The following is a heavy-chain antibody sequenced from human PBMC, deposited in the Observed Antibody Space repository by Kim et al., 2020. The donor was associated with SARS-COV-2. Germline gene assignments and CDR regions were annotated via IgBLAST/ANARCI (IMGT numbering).Heavy chain of an antibody. J-gene: IGHJ4*02. Sequence: ASVKVSCKASGYTFTSYAMHWVRQAPGQRLEWMGWINAGNGNTKYSQKFQGRVTITRDTSASTAYMELSSLRSEDTAVYYCARAGGGYCSGGSCRTLDYWGQGTLVTVSS. D-gene: IGHD2-15*01. CDR1: GYTFTSYA. CDR2: INAGNGNT. CDR3: ARAGGGYCSGGSCRTLDY. V-gene: IGHV1-3*01.